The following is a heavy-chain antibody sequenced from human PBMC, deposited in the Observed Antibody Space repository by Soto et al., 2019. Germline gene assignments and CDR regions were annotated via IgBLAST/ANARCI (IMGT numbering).Heavy chain of an antibody. CDR3: ARAGSYRYFDY. Sequence: QVQLQESGPGLVKPSETLSLTCSVSGGSVSSGGYYWSWIRQPPGKGLEWIGCIYYSGSTDYNPSHKSRGTMSLDKSKNQFSLKLNSVTAADTAVYFCARAGSYRYFDYWGQGTLVTVSS. CDR1: GGSVSSGGYY. V-gene: IGHV4-61*08. D-gene: IGHD3-10*01. J-gene: IGHJ4*02. CDR2: IYYSGST.